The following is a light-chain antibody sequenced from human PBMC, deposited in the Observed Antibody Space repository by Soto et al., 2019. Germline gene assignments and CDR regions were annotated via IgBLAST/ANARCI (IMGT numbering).Light chain of an antibody. J-gene: IGKJ4*01. V-gene: IGKV3-11*01. CDR2: DAS. CDR1: QSVGTY. CDR3: QQRSNWPLT. Sequence: EIVLTQSPATLSLSPGERATLSCRASQSVGTYFAWYQQKPGQAPRLLIYDASNRATGIPARFSGSGSGTDFNLTISSLEPEDFAVYYCQQRSNWPLTFGGGTKVEIK.